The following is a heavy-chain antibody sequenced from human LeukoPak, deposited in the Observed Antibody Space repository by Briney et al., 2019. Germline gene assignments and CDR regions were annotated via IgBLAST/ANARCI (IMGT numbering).Heavy chain of an antibody. CDR1: GGSISSYY. J-gene: IGHJ6*03. CDR3: ARVKDGYNSYYYYYMDV. D-gene: IGHD5-24*01. V-gene: IGHV4-59*01. CDR2: IYYSGST. Sequence: PSETLSLTCTVSGGSISSYYWSWIRQPPGKGLEWIGYIYYSGSTNYNPSLTSRVTISVDTSKNQFSLKLSSVTAADTAVYYCARVKDGYNSYYYYYMDVWGKGTMVTVSS.